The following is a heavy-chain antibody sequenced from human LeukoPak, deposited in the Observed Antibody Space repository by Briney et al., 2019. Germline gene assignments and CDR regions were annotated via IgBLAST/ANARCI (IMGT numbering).Heavy chain of an antibody. CDR3: ARYVGYYYDY. V-gene: IGHV1-46*01. CDR2: INPSGGST. CDR1: GYTLTSDY. Sequence: VASVKVSCKASGYTLTSDYMHWVRQAPGQGLEWMGKINPSGGSTSYAQKFQGRVTMTRDTSTSTVYMELSSLRSEDTAVYYCARYVGYYYDYWGRGTLVTVSS. D-gene: IGHD3-22*01. J-gene: IGHJ4*02.